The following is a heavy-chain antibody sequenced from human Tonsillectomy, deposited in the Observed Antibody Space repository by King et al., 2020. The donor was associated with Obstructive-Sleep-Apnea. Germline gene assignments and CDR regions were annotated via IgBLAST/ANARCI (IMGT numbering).Heavy chain of an antibody. V-gene: IGHV4-38-2*02. J-gene: IGHJ4*02. CDR1: GYSISSGYY. Sequence: VQLQESGPGLVKPSETLSLTCTVSGYSISSGYYWGWIRQPPGKGLEWIGSIYHSGSTYYNPSLKSRVTISVDTSKNQFSLKLSSVTAADTAVYYCASLIRIAAAASTYFDYWGQGTLVTVSS. CDR3: ASLIRIAAAASTYFDY. CDR2: IYHSGST. D-gene: IGHD6-13*01.